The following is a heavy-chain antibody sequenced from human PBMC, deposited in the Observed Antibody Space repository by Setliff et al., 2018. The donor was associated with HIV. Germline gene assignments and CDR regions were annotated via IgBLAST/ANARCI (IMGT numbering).Heavy chain of an antibody. J-gene: IGHJ4*01. CDR3: ARGLEYDHSVGYFDY. V-gene: IGHV4-61*02. D-gene: IGHD1-1*01. CDR1: GYSISRGGYY. CDR2: IDTPGIT. Sequence: SETLSLTCSISGYSISRGGYYWSWIRQPAGKGLEWIGRIDTPGITNYNPSLKSRVTISFDTSKEQFSLKLTSVTAADTAVYYCARGLEYDHSVGYFDYWGQGMLVTVSS.